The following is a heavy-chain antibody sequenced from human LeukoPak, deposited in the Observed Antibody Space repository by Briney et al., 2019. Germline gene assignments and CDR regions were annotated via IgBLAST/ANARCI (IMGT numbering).Heavy chain of an antibody. CDR2: IYHSGST. D-gene: IGHD4-17*01. CDR3: ARDDYGLDY. Sequence: PSETLSPTCAVSGGSISSGGYSWSWIRQPPGKGLEWIGYIYHSGSTYYNPSLKSRVTISVDRSKNQFSLKLSSVTAADTAVYYCARDDYGLDYWGQGTLVTVSS. CDR1: GGSISSGGYS. J-gene: IGHJ4*02. V-gene: IGHV4-30-2*01.